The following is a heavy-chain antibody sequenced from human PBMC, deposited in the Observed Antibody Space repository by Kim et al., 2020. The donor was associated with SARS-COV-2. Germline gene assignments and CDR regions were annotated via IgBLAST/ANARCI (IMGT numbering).Heavy chain of an antibody. CDR3: ARVGPYSSSWYFFDY. J-gene: IGHJ4*02. CDR1: GDSISSSY. Sequence: SETLSLTCTVSGDSISSSYWSWIRQSPGKGLDWIGHIYYTGDANYNPSLRSRVTISVDMSKNQFSLKLSSMSAADTAVYYCARVGPYSSSWYFFDYWGQGILVAVSS. V-gene: IGHV4-59*01. CDR2: IYYTGDA. D-gene: IGHD6-13*01.